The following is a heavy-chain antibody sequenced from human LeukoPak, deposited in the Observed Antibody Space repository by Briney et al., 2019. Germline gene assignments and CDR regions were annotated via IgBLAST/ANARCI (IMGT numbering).Heavy chain of an antibody. CDR1: GGSISSGSYY. V-gene: IGHV4-61*02. D-gene: IGHD3-16*01. J-gene: IGHJ4*02. CDR2: IYTSGST. Sequence: SETLSLTCTVSGGSISSGSYYWSWIRQPAGKGLEWIGRIYTSGSTNYNPSLKSRVTISVDTSKNQFSLKLSSVTAADTAVYYCAATERRGGYDYWGQGTLVTVSS. CDR3: AATERRGGYDY.